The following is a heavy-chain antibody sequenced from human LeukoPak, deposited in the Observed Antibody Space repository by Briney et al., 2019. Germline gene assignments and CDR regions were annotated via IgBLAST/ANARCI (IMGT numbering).Heavy chain of an antibody. D-gene: IGHD3-16*02. J-gene: IGHJ4*02. V-gene: IGHV3-48*03. CDR2: ISSSGSTI. Sequence: GGSLRLSCAASGFTFSSYEMNWVPQAPGKGLEGVSYISSSGSTIYYAVSVKGRFTISRDNAKNSLYLQMNSLRAEDTAVYYCARDDTVIHFDYWGQGTLVTVSS. CDR1: GFTFSSYE. CDR3: ARDDTVIHFDY.